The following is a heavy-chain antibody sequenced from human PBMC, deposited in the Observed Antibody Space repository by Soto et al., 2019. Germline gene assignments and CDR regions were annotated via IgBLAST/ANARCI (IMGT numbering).Heavy chain of an antibody. Sequence: QVQLQQWGAGLLKPSETLSLTCAVYGESFSGYYWSWIRQPPGKGLELIGEINHSGSTDYNPSLKTRVTISVDTYKNQFSLKLSSVTAAYTAVYYCARVRSYYESSGYYGDYYYYYAMDVWGQGTTVTVS. CDR3: ARVRSYYESSGYYGDYYYYYAMDV. CDR2: INHSGST. D-gene: IGHD3-22*01. J-gene: IGHJ6*02. V-gene: IGHV4-34*01. CDR1: GESFSGYY.